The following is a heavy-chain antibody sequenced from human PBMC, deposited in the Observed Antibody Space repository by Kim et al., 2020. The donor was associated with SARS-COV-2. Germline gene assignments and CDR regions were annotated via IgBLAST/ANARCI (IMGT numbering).Heavy chain of an antibody. J-gene: IGHJ3*02. CDR2: ISSTSSYI. Sequence: GGSLRLSCAASGFTFSSFSMNWVRQAPGKGLEWVSSISSTSSYIYYADSVKGRFTISRDNAKNSLYLQMNSLRAEDMSVYYCARDLGGTFDIWGQGTMVTVSS. CDR1: GFTFSSFS. V-gene: IGHV3-21*01. D-gene: IGHD7-27*01. CDR3: ARDLGGTFDI.